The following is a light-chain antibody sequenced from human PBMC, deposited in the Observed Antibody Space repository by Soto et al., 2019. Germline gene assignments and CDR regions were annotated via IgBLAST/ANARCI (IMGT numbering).Light chain of an antibody. CDR3: QQYHSLVT. CDR2: DAS. CDR1: HDINNY. J-gene: IGKJ4*01. V-gene: IGKV1-33*01. Sequence: DIQMTQSPSSLSASVGDRVTITCQASHDINNYLNWYQQKPGKAPNLLIYDASNLETGVPSRFSGSGSGTNFILTISSLQPEDIGTYYCQQYHSLVTFGGGTKVEIK.